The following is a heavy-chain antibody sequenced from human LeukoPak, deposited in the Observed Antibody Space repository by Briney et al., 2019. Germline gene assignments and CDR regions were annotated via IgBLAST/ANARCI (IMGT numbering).Heavy chain of an antibody. V-gene: IGHV3-23*01. D-gene: IGHD3-22*01. CDR2: ISGSGGST. CDR3: ASLLSKYDDSSGYYRS. CDR1: GFTFSSYA. Sequence: GGSLRLSCAASGFTFSSYAMSWVRQAPGKGLEWVSAISGSGGSTYYADSVKGRFTISRDNSKNTLYLQMNSLRAEDTAVYYCASLLSKYDDSSGYYRSWGQGTLVTVSS. J-gene: IGHJ5*02.